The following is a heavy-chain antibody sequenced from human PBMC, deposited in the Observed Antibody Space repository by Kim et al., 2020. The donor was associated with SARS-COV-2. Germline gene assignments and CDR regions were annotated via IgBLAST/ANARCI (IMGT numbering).Heavy chain of an antibody. V-gene: IGHV1-69*01. CDR2: TA. Sequence: TANYAQKFQGRVTITADESTSTAYMELSSLRSEDTAVYYCASSAGGSYDYWGQGTLVTVSS. J-gene: IGHJ4*02. D-gene: IGHD1-26*01. CDR3: ASSAGGSYDY.